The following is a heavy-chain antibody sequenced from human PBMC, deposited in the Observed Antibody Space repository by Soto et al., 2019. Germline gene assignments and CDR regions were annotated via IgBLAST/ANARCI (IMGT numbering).Heavy chain of an antibody. CDR1: GFTFSSYS. Sequence: EVQLVESGGGLVQPGGSLRLSCAASGFTFSSYSMNWVRQAPGKGLEWVSYISISSSTIYYADSVKGRFTISRDNAKNSRYLKMNSLRDEDTGVYYCAREGGSLNWFDPWGQGTLVTVSS. D-gene: IGHD1-26*01. CDR2: ISISSSTI. CDR3: AREGGSLNWFDP. V-gene: IGHV3-48*02. J-gene: IGHJ5*02.